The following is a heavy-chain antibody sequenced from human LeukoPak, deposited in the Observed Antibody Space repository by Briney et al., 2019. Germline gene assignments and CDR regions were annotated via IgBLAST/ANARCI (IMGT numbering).Heavy chain of an antibody. CDR2: INHSGST. CDR3: ARGTHIVVVGY. D-gene: IGHD2-21*01. V-gene: IGHV4-34*01. CDR1: GGSFSGYY. Sequence: SETLSLTCAVYGGSFSGYYWSWIRQPPGKGLEWIGEINHSGSTNYNPSLKSRVTISVDTSKNQFSLKLSSVTAADTAVYYCARGTHIVVVGYWGQGTLVTVSS. J-gene: IGHJ4*02.